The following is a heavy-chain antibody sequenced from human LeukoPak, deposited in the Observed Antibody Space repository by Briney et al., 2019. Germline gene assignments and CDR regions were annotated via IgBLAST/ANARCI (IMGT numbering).Heavy chain of an antibody. CDR3: ATYSRGYTVYYFDS. V-gene: IGHV1-46*01. J-gene: IGHJ4*02. D-gene: IGHD3-22*01. CDR2: INPSGGST. CDR1: GYSFTTYY. Sequence: ASVKVSCKASGYSFTTYYMHWVRQAPGQGLEWMGIINPSGGSTSYAQKFQGRVTMTRDTSTSTVYMELSSLRSEDTAVYYCATYSRGYTVYYFDSWGQGTLVTVSS.